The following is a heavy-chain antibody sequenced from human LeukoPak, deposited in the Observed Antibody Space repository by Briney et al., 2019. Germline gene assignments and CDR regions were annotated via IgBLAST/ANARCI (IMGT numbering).Heavy chain of an antibody. CDR2: ISGNGVST. D-gene: IGHD6-13*01. J-gene: IGHJ4*02. CDR3: AKPQYDSSWYYFDY. Sequence: GGSLRLSCVASGFTFRSFAVSWVRQAPGKGLEWVSTISGNGVSTYYANSVKGRFTISRDNSKNTLWLQMNSLRAEDTALYYCAKPQYDSSWYYFDYWGQGTLVTVSS. V-gene: IGHV3-23*01. CDR1: GFTFRSFA.